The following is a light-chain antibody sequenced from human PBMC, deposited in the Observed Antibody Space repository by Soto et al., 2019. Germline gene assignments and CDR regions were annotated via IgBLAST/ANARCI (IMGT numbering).Light chain of an antibody. CDR2: DAS. J-gene: IGLJ1*01. Sequence: QSVLAQPASVSGSPGQSITISCTGTSSXVGGYNYVSWYQQHPGKAPKVMIYDASNRPSGVSNRFSGSKSGNTASLTISGLQAEDEADYFCSSYTSSGTYVFGTGTKLTVL. CDR1: SSXVGGYNY. CDR3: SSYTSSGTYV. V-gene: IGLV2-14*01.